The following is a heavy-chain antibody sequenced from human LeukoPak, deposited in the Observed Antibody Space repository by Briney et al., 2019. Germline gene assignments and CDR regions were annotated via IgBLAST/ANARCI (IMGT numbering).Heavy chain of an antibody. J-gene: IGHJ3*01. CDR3: ARPNITSYYDSRGYDAFDV. Sequence: GESLKISCKGSGYRFNSYWIAWVRQMPGKGLEWMGIIYPDDSDTRHSPSFQAQVTISADKSVRTAYLQWSSLKASDPAMYYCARPNITSYYDSRGYDAFDVWGQGTMVTVSS. CDR1: GYRFNSYW. V-gene: IGHV5-51*01. D-gene: IGHD3-22*01. CDR2: IYPDDSDT.